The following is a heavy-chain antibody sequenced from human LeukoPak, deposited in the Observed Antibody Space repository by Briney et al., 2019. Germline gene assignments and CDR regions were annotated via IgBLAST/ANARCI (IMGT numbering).Heavy chain of an antibody. CDR1: GGSFSGYY. CDR3: ARGPPGGYYFDY. Sequence: SSETLSLTCAVYGGSFSGYYWSWIRQPPGKGLEWIGEINHSGSTNYNPSLKSRVTISVDASKNQFSLKLSSVTAADTAVYYCARGPPGGYYFDYWGQGTLVTVSS. J-gene: IGHJ4*02. V-gene: IGHV4-34*01. CDR2: INHSGST. D-gene: IGHD1-26*01.